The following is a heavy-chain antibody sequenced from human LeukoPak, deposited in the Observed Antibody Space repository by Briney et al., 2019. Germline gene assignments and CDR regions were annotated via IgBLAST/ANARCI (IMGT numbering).Heavy chain of an antibody. V-gene: IGHV3-23*01. CDR1: GFTFSSYG. CDR3: ARDRRYNWNDEETYFDY. CDR2: ISGSGGST. J-gene: IGHJ4*02. D-gene: IGHD1-1*01. Sequence: GGSLRLSCAASGFTFSSYGMSWVRQAPGKGLEWVSGISGSGGSTYYADSVKGRFTISRDNSKNTLYLQMNSLRAEDTAVYYCARDRRYNWNDEETYFDYWGQGTLVTVSS.